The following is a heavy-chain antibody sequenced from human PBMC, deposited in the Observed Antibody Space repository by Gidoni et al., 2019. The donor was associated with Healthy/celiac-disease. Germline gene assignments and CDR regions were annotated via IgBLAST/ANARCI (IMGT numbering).Heavy chain of an antibody. V-gene: IGHV3-9*01. Sequence: EVQLVESGGGLVQPGRSLELSCAASGSTFDDYALHWVRQAPGKGLEWVSGISWNSGSIGYADSVKGRFTISRDNAKNSLYLQMNSLRAEDTALYYCAKDMSGYYYYGMDVWGQGTTVTVSS. CDR1: GSTFDDYA. D-gene: IGHD3-10*01. CDR3: AKDMSGYYYYGMDV. J-gene: IGHJ6*02. CDR2: ISWNSGSI.